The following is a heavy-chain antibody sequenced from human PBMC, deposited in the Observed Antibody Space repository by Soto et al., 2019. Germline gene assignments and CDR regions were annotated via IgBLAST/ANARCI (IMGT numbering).Heavy chain of an antibody. J-gene: IGHJ6*02. CDR2: IYYSGST. D-gene: IGHD3-10*01. CDR1: GGSISSSSYY. Sequence: PSETLSLTCTVSGGSISSSSYYWGWIRQPPGKGLEWIGSIYYSGSTYYNLSLKSRVTISVDTSKNQFSLKLSSVTAADTAVYYCARNLYYYGSGSYYYYYGMDVWGQGTTVTVSS. V-gene: IGHV4-39*01. CDR3: ARNLYYYGSGSYYYYYGMDV.